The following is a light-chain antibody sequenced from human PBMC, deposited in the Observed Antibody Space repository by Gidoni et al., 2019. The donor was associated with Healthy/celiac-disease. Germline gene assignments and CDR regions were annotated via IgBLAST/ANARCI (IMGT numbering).Light chain of an antibody. CDR3: CSYAGSSTLDVV. Sequence: QSALTQPASVSWSPGQSITISCTGTSSDVGSYNLVSWYQQHPGKAPKLMIYEVSKRPSGVSNRFSGSKSGNTASLTISGLQAEDEADYYCCSYAGSSTLDVVFGGGTKLTVL. V-gene: IGLV2-23*02. CDR1: SSDVGSYNL. CDR2: EVS. J-gene: IGLJ2*01.